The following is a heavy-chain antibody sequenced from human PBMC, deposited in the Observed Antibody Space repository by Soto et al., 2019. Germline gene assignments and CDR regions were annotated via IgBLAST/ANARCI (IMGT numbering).Heavy chain of an antibody. J-gene: IGHJ4*02. CDR1: GGTFSCYA. D-gene: IGHD5-12*01. Sequence: ASVKVSCKASGGTFSCYAISWVRQAPGQGLEWMGGIIPIFGTANYAQKFQGRVTMTEDTSTDTAYMELSSLRSEDTAVYYCATQKSGYGGFDYWCQGTLVTVSS. CDR2: IIPIFGTA. V-gene: IGHV1-69*06. CDR3: ATQKSGYGGFDY.